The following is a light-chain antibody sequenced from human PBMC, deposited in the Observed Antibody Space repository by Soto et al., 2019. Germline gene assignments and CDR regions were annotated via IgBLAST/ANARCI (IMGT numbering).Light chain of an antibody. Sequence: PGPLSLSPGSRATLSCRASQSVGGSKLAWYQQRPGQAPRLLIYGGSSRATDIPARFSGSGSGTEYNLTISRLEPEDFALYFCHQHGTSPFTFGQGTKLEI. CDR2: GGS. V-gene: IGKV3-20*01. CDR1: QSVGGSK. J-gene: IGKJ2*01. CDR3: HQHGTSPFT.